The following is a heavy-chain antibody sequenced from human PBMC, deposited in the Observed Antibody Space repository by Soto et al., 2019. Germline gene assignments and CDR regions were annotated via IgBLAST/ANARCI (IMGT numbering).Heavy chain of an antibody. Sequence: GGSLRLSCAASGFTFSSYAMSWVRQAPGKGLEWVSSISGGSVSTYYADSVKGRFTISRDNSRNTLYLQMNSLRAEDTAVYYCANPPIPLVTVPYWGQGTLVTVSS. CDR2: ISGGSVST. CDR1: GFTFSSYA. V-gene: IGHV3-23*01. D-gene: IGHD2-2*01. J-gene: IGHJ4*02. CDR3: ANPPIPLVTVPY.